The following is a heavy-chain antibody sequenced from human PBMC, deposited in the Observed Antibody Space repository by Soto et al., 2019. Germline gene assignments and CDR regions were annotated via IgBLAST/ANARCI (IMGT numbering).Heavy chain of an antibody. CDR1: GGSIGSDGYY. V-gene: IGHV4-31*03. D-gene: IGHD5-18*01. J-gene: IGHJ6*02. CDR3: VRGDTAGKLPGACFYDGMDV. Sequence: TLSLTCTVSGGSIGSDGYYWSWIRQHPGKGLEWIGYIYYSGSTYYNPSLKSRVNISVDKSKNQLSLKLSSVTAADTAVYYCVRGDTAGKLPGACFYDGMDVWGQGTTVTVSS. CDR2: IYYSGST.